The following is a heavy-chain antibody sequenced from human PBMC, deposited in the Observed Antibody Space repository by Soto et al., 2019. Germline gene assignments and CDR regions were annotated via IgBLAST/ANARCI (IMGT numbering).Heavy chain of an antibody. CDR2: IESSGTF. Sequence: TLSLICNVSGASISSGVYYWTWIRQHPGKGLEWLGYIESSGTFLYNPSLKNRLNMSVERSNNQFSMTLNSVTSADTAVYYCARAQFYSGSGRYNNLMFDPWGHGIHVTVSS. V-gene: IGHV4-31*03. J-gene: IGHJ5*02. CDR1: GASISSGVYY. CDR3: ARAQFYSGSGRYNNLMFDP. D-gene: IGHD3-10*01.